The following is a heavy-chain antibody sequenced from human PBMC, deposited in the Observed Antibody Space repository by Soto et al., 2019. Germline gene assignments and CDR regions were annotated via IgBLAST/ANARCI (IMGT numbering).Heavy chain of an antibody. J-gene: IGHJ4*02. CDR3: ARHQAGYCGGDCYSYFDS. D-gene: IGHD2-21*02. CDR1: GGSFSGYY. V-gene: IGHV4-34*01. Sequence: SETLSLTCAVYGGSFSGYYWSWIRQPPGKGLEWIGEINHSGSTNYNPSLKSRVTISVDTSKHQLSLKLSSVTAADTAVYYCARHQAGYCGGDCYSYFDSWGQGTVVTVSS. CDR2: INHSGST.